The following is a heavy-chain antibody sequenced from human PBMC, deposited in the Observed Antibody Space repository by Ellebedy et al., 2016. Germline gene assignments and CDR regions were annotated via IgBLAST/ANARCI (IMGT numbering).Heavy chain of an antibody. CDR2: INQSGST. CDR1: GGSFSGYY. CDR3: ARGSRDGDNFFFDY. Sequence: SETLSLTCAVYGGSFSGYYWSWIRQPPGKGLEWIGEINQSGSTNYNPSLKSRVTISVDTSKSQFSLVLNSVTAADTAVYFCARGSRDGDNFFFDYWGQGALVTVSS. V-gene: IGHV4-34*01. J-gene: IGHJ4*02. D-gene: IGHD5-24*01.